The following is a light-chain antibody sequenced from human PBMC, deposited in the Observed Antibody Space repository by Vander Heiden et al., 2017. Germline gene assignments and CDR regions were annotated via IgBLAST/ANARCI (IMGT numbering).Light chain of an antibody. CDR2: RDS. Sequence: SYELTQPLSVSVALGQTARITCGGNNIGSKNVHWYQQKPGQAPVLVIYRDSNRPSGIPERFSGSNSGNTATLTISRAQAGDEADYYCQVWDSSTEVFGGGTKLTAL. CDR1: NIGSKN. V-gene: IGLV3-9*01. CDR3: QVWDSSTEV. J-gene: IGLJ2*01.